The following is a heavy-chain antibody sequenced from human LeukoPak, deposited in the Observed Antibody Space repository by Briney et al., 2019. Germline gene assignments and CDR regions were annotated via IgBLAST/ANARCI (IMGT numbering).Heavy chain of an antibody. Sequence: GRSLRLSCAASGFTFDDYAMHWVRQAPGKGLEWVSGISWNSGSIGYADSVKGRFTISRDNAKNSLYLQMNSLRAEDTALYYCAKDIHYDGSGPFDYWGQGTLVTVSS. V-gene: IGHV3-9*01. J-gene: IGHJ4*02. CDR2: ISWNSGSI. CDR3: AKDIHYDGSGPFDY. D-gene: IGHD3-22*01. CDR1: GFTFDDYA.